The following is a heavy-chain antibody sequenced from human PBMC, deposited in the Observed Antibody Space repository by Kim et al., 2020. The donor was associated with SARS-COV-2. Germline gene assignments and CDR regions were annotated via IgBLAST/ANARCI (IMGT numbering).Heavy chain of an antibody. Sequence: SETLSLTCAVYGGSFSGYYWSWIRQPPGKGLEWIGEINHSGSTNYNPSLKSRVTISVDTSKNQFSLKLSSVTAADTAVYYCARDPTAYAPPPAVDAFDIWGQGTMVTVSS. CDR3: ARDPTAYAPPPAVDAFDI. D-gene: IGHD2-2*01. CDR2: INHSGST. J-gene: IGHJ3*02. V-gene: IGHV4-34*01. CDR1: GGSFSGYY.